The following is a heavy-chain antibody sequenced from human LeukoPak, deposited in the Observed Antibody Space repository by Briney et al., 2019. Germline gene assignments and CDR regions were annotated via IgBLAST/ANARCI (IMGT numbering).Heavy chain of an antibody. CDR3: ARGDGYNFFDH. CDR1: GFTISNYW. Sequence: PGGSLRLSCAASGFTISNYWMNWVRQAPGKGLEWVSVFYIGGSTYYADSVKGRFTISRDNSKNSVYLQMNSLRVEDTAVYYCARGDGYNFFDHWGQGTLVTVSS. D-gene: IGHD5-24*01. J-gene: IGHJ4*02. V-gene: IGHV3-66*01. CDR2: FYIGGST.